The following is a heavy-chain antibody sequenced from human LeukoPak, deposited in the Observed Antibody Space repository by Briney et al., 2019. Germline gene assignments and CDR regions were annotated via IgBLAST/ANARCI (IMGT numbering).Heavy chain of an antibody. V-gene: IGHV1-18*01. J-gene: IGHJ4*02. CDR3: ARDGVADGSWSQFDY. CDR2: ISGYNGNT. CDR1: GYSFTSYG. D-gene: IGHD6-13*01. Sequence: ASVKVSCKASGYSFTSYGFSWVRQAPGQGLEWMGWISGYNGNTKYAQNIQGRVTMTTDSSTTTAYMELRSLGCDDTAVYYCARDGVADGSWSQFDYWGQGTLLTVSS.